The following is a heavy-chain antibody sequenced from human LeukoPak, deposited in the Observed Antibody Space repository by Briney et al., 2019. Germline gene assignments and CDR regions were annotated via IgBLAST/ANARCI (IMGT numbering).Heavy chain of an antibody. CDR1: GVTFSNYW. J-gene: IGHJ4*02. D-gene: IGHD1-26*01. Sequence: GGSLRLSCAASGVTFSNYWMSGVGQAPGKGREGVANIRQDGSEEHYVDSVKGRFNMSRDNAKNSLYLQMNSLRAADTAVYYCARVIVGAILFDYWGQGTLVTVSS. V-gene: IGHV3-7*01. CDR2: IRQDGSEE. CDR3: ARVIVGAILFDY.